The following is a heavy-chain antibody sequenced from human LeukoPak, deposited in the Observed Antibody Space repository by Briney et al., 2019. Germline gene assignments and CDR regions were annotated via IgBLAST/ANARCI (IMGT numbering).Heavy chain of an antibody. V-gene: IGHV5-51*01. CDR2: IYPGDSDT. D-gene: IGHD3-9*01. Sequence: GESLKISCKGSGYSFTSYWIGWVRQMPGEGLEWMGIIYPGDSDTRYSPSFQGQVTISADKSISTAYLQWSSLKASDTAMYYCARPYYDILTGPHYYFDYWGQGTLVTVSS. CDR1: GYSFTSYW. CDR3: ARPYYDILTGPHYYFDY. J-gene: IGHJ4*02.